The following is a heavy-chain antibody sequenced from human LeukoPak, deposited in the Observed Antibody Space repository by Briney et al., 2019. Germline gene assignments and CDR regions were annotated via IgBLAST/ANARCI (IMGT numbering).Heavy chain of an antibody. D-gene: IGHD1-1*01. V-gene: IGHV4-34*01. CDR3: ASGDNDPLFDY. Sequence: SETLSLTCAVYGGSFSGYYWSWIRQPPGKGLEWIGEINHSGSTNYNPSLKSRVTISVDTSKNQFSLKLSSVTAADTAVYYCASGDNDPLFDYWGQGALVTVSS. J-gene: IGHJ4*02. CDR1: GGSFSGYY. CDR2: INHSGST.